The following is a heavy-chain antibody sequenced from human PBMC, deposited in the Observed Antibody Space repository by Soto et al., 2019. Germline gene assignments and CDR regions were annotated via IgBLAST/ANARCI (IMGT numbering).Heavy chain of an antibody. CDR3: TRVLSVVVPAAIPHYGMDV. J-gene: IGHJ6*02. D-gene: IGHD2-2*02. V-gene: IGHV3-49*04. CDR1: GFTFGEYA. Sequence: SGGSLRLSCTASGFTFGEYAMSWVRQAQGKGREWVGFIRRKAYGGTTEYAASVKGRFTISRDDSKSIAYLQMNSLKTEDTAVYYCTRVLSVVVPAAIPHYGMDVWGQGTTVTVSS. CDR2: IRRKAYGGTT.